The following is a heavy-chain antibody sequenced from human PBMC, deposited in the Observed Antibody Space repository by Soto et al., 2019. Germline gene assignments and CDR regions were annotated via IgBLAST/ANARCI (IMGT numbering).Heavy chain of an antibody. CDR1: GYSFTSYW. D-gene: IGHD2-8*01. CDR3: ARLKLNPDIVLLVYAPFFDY. V-gene: IGHV5-51*01. Sequence: PGESLKISCKGSGYSFTSYWISWVRQMPGKGLEWMGIIYPGDSDTRYSPSFQGQVTISADKSISTAYLQWSSLKASDTAMYYCARLKLNPDIVLLVYAPFFDYWGQGTLVTVSS. J-gene: IGHJ4*02. CDR2: IYPGDSDT.